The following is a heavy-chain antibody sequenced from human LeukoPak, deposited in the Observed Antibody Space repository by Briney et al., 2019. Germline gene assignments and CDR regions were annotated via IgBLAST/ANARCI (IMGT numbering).Heavy chain of an antibody. D-gene: IGHD6-19*01. J-gene: IGHJ4*02. CDR3: AKSDSSAHNNIPFDY. Sequence: GGSLRPSCIASGLTLSSYAMSWVRQAPGKGLEWVSAISGSGGNTYYADSVKGRFTISRDNSKNTLYLQMNSLGAEDTALYYCAKSDSSAHNNIPFDYWGQGTLVTVPS. CDR1: GLTLSSYA. CDR2: ISGSGGNT. V-gene: IGHV3-23*01.